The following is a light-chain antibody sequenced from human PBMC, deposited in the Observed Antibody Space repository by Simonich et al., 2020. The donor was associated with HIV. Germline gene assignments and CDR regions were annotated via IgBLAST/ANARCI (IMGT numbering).Light chain of an antibody. Sequence: IVMTXSPATLXXSPGESTALSCRASQDVSVNLVWDQQKSVRAPRLLIYGASTRATXXPAXXSGXXXGTEFXXXISSMQSEDFAVYYCQXYNNWPTFGGGTKVEIK. CDR2: GAS. CDR1: QDVSVN. J-gene: IGKJ4*01. CDR3: QXYNNWPT. V-gene: IGKV3-15*01.